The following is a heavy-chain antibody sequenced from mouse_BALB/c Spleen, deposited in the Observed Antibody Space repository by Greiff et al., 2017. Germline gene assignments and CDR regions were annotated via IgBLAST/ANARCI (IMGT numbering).Heavy chain of an antibody. CDR2: INPGSGGT. Sequence: VQLQQSGAELVRPGTSVKVSCKASGYAFTNYLVEGVKQRPGQGLEWIGVINPGSGGTNYNEKFKGKATLTADKSSSTAYMQLSSLTSDDSAVYFCARRDYYGSLDYWGQGTTLTVSS. CDR1: GYAFTNYL. CDR3: ARRDYYGSLDY. J-gene: IGHJ2*01. V-gene: IGHV1-54*01. D-gene: IGHD1-1*01.